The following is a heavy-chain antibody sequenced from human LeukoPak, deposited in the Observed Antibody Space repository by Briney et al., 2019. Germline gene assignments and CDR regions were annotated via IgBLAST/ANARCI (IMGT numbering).Heavy chain of an antibody. CDR1: GYTFTGYY. V-gene: IGHV1-2*04. CDR2: INPNSGGT. Sequence: GASVKVSCKASGYTFTGYYMHWVRQTPGQGLEWMGWINPNSGGTNYAQKFQGWVTMTRDTSISTAYMELSRLRSDDTAVYYCARCSGGSCLDYWGQGTLVTVSS. D-gene: IGHD2-15*01. CDR3: ARCSGGSCLDY. J-gene: IGHJ4*02.